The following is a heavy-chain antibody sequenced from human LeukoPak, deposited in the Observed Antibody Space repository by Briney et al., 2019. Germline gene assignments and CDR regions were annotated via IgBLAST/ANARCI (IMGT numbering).Heavy chain of an antibody. V-gene: IGHV1-18*01. J-gene: IGHJ4*02. Sequence: APVKVSCKASGYTFSSYHVSWVRQAPGQGLEWMGWINTYDGNTNYAQNFQGRVAMTTDTYTSTAYMELRSLRSDDTAVYYCARDFATWYFDYWGQGTLVTVSS. CDR3: ARDFATWYFDY. D-gene: IGHD2-15*01. CDR1: GYTFSSYH. CDR2: INTYDGNT.